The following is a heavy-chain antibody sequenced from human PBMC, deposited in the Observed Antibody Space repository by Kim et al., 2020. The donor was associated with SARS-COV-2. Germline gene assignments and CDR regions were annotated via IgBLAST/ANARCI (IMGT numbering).Heavy chain of an antibody. CDR1: GFTFSSYG. J-gene: IGHJ6*01. Sequence: GGSLRLSCAASGFTFSSYGMHWVRQAPGKGLEWVAVISYDGSNRYYADSVKGRFTISRDNSKNTLYLQMNSLRAEDTAVYYCASVEVGYGNYFYDFFYYG. D-gene: IGHD2-2*03. CDR2: ISYDGSNR. CDR3: ASVEVGYGNYFYDFFYYG. V-gene: IGHV3-33*05.